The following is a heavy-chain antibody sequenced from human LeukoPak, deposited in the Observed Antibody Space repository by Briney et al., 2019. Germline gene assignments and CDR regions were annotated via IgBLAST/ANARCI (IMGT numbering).Heavy chain of an antibody. Sequence: PSETLSLTCTVSGDITHYWGWIRQPPGKGLECIGSIYFSGSTYYNPSLRSRVTISLDTSKKQLSLKLSSVTAADTAVYYCARHDGIVGALDAFDIWGQGTMVTVSS. CDR2: IYFSGST. D-gene: IGHD1-26*01. CDR1: GDITHY. V-gene: IGHV4-39*01. CDR3: ARHDGIVGALDAFDI. J-gene: IGHJ3*02.